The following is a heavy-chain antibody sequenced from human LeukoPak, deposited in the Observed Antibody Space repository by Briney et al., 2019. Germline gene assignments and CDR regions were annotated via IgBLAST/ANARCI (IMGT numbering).Heavy chain of an antibody. CDR1: GFSFSSYS. CDR2: ISSSSSYI. D-gene: IGHD3-3*01. V-gene: IGHV3-21*01. CDR3: ARALDYDFWSGARGSSAFDI. Sequence: PGGSLRLSCAASGFSFSSYSMNWVRQAPGKGLEWVSSISSSSSYIYYADSVKGRFTISRDNAKNSLYLQMNSLRAEDTAVYYCARALDYDFWSGARGSSAFDIWGQGTMVTVSS. J-gene: IGHJ3*02.